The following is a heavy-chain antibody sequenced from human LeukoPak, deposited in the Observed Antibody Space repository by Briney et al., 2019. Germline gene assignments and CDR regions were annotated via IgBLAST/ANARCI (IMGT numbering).Heavy chain of an antibody. CDR1: GFTFSSYG. D-gene: IGHD6-19*01. V-gene: IGHV3-30*03. Sequence: PGRSLRLSCAASGFTFSSYGMHWVRQAPGKGLEWVAVISYDGSNKYYADSVKGRFTISRDNAKNSLYLQMNSLRAEDTAVYYCARLGSSGPGDTFDYWGQGTLVTVSS. CDR2: ISYDGSNK. CDR3: ARLGSSGPGDTFDY. J-gene: IGHJ4*02.